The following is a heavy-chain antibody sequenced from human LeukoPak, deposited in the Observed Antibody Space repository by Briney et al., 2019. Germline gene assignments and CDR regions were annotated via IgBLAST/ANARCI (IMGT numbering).Heavy chain of an antibody. D-gene: IGHD3-10*01. CDR1: GFTFSSYG. Sequence: GGSLRLSCAASGFTFSSYGMSWVRQAPGKGLEWVSAISGSGGSTYYADSVKGRFTISRDNSKNTLYLQMNSLRAEDTAVYYCAKDVYGSGSYYTDVWGSWGQGTLVTVSS. V-gene: IGHV3-23*01. J-gene: IGHJ5*02. CDR3: AKDVYGSGSYYTDVWGS. CDR2: ISGSGGST.